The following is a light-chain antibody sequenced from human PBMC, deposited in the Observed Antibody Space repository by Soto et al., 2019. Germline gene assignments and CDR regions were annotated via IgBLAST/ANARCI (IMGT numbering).Light chain of an antibody. J-gene: IGKJ1*01. CDR1: QSVSSY. CDR2: DAS. Sequence: EIVLTQSPATLSLSPGERATLSCRASQSVSSYLAWYQQKPGQAPRRLIYDASTRATGIQARFSGSGSGTDFTLTISSLAPEDFADYYCQQRSNWPTFGQGTKVEIK. CDR3: QQRSNWPT. V-gene: IGKV3-11*01.